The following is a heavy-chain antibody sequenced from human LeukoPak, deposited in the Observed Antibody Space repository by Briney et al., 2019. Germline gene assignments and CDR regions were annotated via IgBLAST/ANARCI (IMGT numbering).Heavy chain of an antibody. Sequence: PGGSLRLSRAASGFTFSSYWMSWVRQAPGKGLEWVANIKQGGSEKYYVDSVKGRFNISRDTANNSLYLQMNSLRAEDTAVYYCARDLDNGDVIDYWGQGTLVTVSS. CDR3: ARDLDNGDVIDY. D-gene: IGHD4-17*01. CDR2: IKQGGSEK. CDR1: GFTFSSYW. J-gene: IGHJ4*02. V-gene: IGHV3-7*01.